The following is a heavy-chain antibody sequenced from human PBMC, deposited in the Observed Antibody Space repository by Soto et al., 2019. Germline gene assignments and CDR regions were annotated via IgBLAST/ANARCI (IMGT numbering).Heavy chain of an antibody. CDR3: ARYCSSTSCYGGSGVLGFDP. V-gene: IGHV1-3*01. CDR2: INAGNGNT. J-gene: IGHJ5*02. D-gene: IGHD2-2*01. Sequence: ASVKVSCKASGYTFTSYAMHWVRQAPGQRLEWMGWINAGNGNTKYSQKFQGRVTITRDTSASTAYMELSSLRSEDTAVYYCARYCSSTSCYGGSGVLGFDPWGQGTLVTVSS. CDR1: GYTFTSYA.